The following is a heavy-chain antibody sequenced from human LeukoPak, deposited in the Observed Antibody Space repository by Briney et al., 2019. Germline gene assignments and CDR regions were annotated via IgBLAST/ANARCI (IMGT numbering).Heavy chain of an antibody. J-gene: IGHJ5*02. V-gene: IGHV4-39*07. D-gene: IGHD6-13*01. CDR3: ARDGRGSSSRAEWFDP. CDR2: IYYSGST. Sequence: SETLSLTCTVSGGSISSSSYYWGWIRQPPGKGLEWTGSIYYSGSTYYNPSLKSRVTISVDTSKNQFSLKLSSVTAADTAVYYCARDGRGSSSRAEWFDPWGQGTLVTVSS. CDR1: GGSISSSSYY.